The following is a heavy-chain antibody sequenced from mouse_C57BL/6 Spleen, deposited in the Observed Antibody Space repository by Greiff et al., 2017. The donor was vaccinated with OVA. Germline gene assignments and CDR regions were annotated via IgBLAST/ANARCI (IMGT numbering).Heavy chain of an antibody. D-gene: IGHD2-5*01. Sequence: EVNLVESGGGLVQSGRSLRLSCATSGFTFSDFYMEWVRQAPGKGLEWIAASRNKANDYTTEYSASVKGRFIVSRDTSQSILYLQMNALRAEDTAIYYCARDAGSNYEDWYFDVWGTGTTVTVSS. CDR1: GFTFSDFY. J-gene: IGHJ1*03. CDR2: SRNKANDYTT. V-gene: IGHV7-1*01. CDR3: ARDAGSNYEDWYFDV.